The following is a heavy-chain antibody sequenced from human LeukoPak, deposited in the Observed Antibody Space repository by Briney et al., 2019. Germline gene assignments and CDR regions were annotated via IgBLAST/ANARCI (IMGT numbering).Heavy chain of an antibody. V-gene: IGHV3-7*01. J-gene: IGHJ4*02. CDR3: ATDRGWRTSGYYLYYFEY. CDR2: IKNDGSER. D-gene: IGHD3-3*01. CDR1: GFTFSTYA. Sequence: GGSLRLSCAASGFTFSTYAMSWVRQAPGKGLEWVASIKNDGSERYYVDSVRGRYTISRDNTKNSLFLQMSSLRAEDTAVYYCATDRGWRTSGYYLYYFEYWGQGTLVTFSS.